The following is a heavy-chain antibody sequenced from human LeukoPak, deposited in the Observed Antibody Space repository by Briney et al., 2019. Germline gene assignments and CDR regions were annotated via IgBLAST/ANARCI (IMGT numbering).Heavy chain of an antibody. D-gene: IGHD2-2*01. V-gene: IGHV4-59*01. CDR2: IYYSGST. CDR3: ARDSCSSTSCPSTQLWLPWFDP. J-gene: IGHJ5*02. Sequence: SETLSLTCTVSGGSISSYYWSWIRQPPGKGLEWIAFIYYSGSTNYNPSLKSRVTISVDTSKNQFSLKLSSVTAADTAVYYCARDSCSSTSCPSTQLWLPWFDPWGQGTLVTVSS. CDR1: GGSISSYY.